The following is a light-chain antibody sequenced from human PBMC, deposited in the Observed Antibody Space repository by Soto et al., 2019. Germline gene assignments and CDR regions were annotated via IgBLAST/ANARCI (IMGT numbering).Light chain of an antibody. CDR1: NSDVGGYNY. CDR2: EVN. CDR3: SSYGGSNNYV. V-gene: IGLV2-8*01. Sequence: QSVLTQPPSASGSPGQSVTISCSGTNSDVGGYNYVSWYQQHPGKAPKLMIYEVNKRPSGVPDRYSGSKYGNTASLTVSGLQAEDEADYYCSSYGGSNNYVFGTGTKLTVL. J-gene: IGLJ1*01.